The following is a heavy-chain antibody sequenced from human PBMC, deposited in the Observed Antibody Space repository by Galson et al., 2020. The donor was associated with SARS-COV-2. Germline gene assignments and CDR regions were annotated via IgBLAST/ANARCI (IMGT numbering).Heavy chain of an antibody. CDR3: ARDSQWGHDYNYLVL. Sequence: ASVTVSCKASRYSFPTYYMHWVRQAPGQGLEWMGVNYPSGGGTTYAQKFQGRVTMTRDTSTSTVFMELSSLGSDDTAVYFCARDSQWGHDYNYLVLWGQGTLVTVSS. J-gene: IGHJ4*02. CDR2: NYPSGGGT. CDR1: RYSFPTYY. D-gene: IGHD4-4*01. V-gene: IGHV1-46*01.